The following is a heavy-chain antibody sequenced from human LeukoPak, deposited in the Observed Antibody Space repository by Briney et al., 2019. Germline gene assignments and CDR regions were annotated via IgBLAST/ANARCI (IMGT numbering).Heavy chain of an antibody. D-gene: IGHD3-22*01. J-gene: IGHJ4*02. Sequence: ASVKVSCKVSGYTLTELSMHWVRQAPGKGLEWMGGFDPEDGETIYAQKFQGRVTMTEDTSTDIAYMELSSLRSEDTAVYYCATIVSSGYAYFDYWGQGTLVTVSS. CDR3: ATIVSSGYAYFDY. CDR1: GYTLTELS. CDR2: FDPEDGET. V-gene: IGHV1-24*01.